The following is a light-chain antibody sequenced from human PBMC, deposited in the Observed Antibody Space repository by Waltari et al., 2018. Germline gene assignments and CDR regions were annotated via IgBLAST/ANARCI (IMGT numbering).Light chain of an antibody. V-gene: IGLV2-14*03. CDR2: DVT. J-gene: IGLJ3*02. CDR3: ASFISGSTSSVL. Sequence: QSALTQPASVSGSPGQSITISCTGTSSDIGAFNYVSWYQQHSGKAPKVLIYDVTNRPSGVSYRFSGSKSGNTASLTFSGLQAEDEAYYHCASFISGSTSSVLFGGGTKLTVL. CDR1: SSDIGAFNY.